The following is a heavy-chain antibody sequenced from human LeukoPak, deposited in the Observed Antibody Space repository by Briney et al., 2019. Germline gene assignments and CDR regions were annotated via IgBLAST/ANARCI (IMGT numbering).Heavy chain of an antibody. J-gene: IGHJ4*02. CDR3: AGTSYSSHFDY. V-gene: IGHV4-59*08. CDR2: ISYSGIT. CDR1: GGSISSYY. D-gene: IGHD3-22*01. Sequence: SETLSLTCTVSGGSISSYYWSWIRQPPGKGLEWIGYISYSGITNYNPSLKSRVTISVDTSKKQFSLKLTSVTAADTAVYYRAGTSYSSHFDYWGQGTLVTVSS.